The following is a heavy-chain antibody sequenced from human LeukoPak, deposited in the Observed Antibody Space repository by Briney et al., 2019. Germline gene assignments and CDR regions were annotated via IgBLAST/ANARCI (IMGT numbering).Heavy chain of an antibody. J-gene: IGHJ4*02. CDR2: IYYGGST. Sequence: SSETLSLTCTVSGGSISSYYWSWIRQPPGKGLEWIGYIYYGGSTNYNPSLKSRVTISVDTSKNQFSLKLSSVTAADTAVYYCARGKGRDDFDYWGQGTLVTVSS. V-gene: IGHV4-59*01. CDR1: GGSISSYY. CDR3: ARGKGRDDFDY.